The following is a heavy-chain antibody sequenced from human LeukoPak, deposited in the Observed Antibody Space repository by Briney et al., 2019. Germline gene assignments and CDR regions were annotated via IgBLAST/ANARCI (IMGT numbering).Heavy chain of an antibody. CDR1: GYTFTGNY. V-gene: IGHV1-2*02. D-gene: IGHD3-10*01. CDR2: INPNSGGT. Sequence: GASVKVSCKASGYTFTGNYMHWVRQAPGQGLEWMGWINPNSGGTNYAQKFQGRVTMTRDTSIGTAYMELSRLTSDDTAVYYCARGNFYDNKGYSPELRYWGQGTLVTVSS. CDR3: ARGNFYDNKGYSPELRY. J-gene: IGHJ4*02.